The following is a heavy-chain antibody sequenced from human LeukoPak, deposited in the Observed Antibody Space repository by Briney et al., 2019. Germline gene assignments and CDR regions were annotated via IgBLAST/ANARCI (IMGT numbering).Heavy chain of an antibody. CDR3: ASRSPDPRFLEWFPPDY. CDR1: GGSISSGGYS. D-gene: IGHD3-3*01. J-gene: IGHJ4*02. V-gene: IGHV4-30-2*01. Sequence: PSQTLSLTCAVSGGSISSGGYSWSWIRQPPGKGLEWIGYIYHSGSTYYNPSLKSRVTISVDRSKNQFSLKLSSVTAADTAVYYCASRSPDPRFLEWFPPDYWGQGTLVTVSS. CDR2: IYHSGST.